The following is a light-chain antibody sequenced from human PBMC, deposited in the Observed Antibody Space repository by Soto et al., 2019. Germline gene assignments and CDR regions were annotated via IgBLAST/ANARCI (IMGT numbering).Light chain of an antibody. V-gene: IGKV4-1*01. CDR3: QQHYSTPLT. J-gene: IGKJ4*01. Sequence: DIVLTQSPDSLAVSLGARATINCKSSQSVLFSSNNLNYLAWYQQKPGQPPKLLIYWASTRDSGVPDRFSGSGFGTNFPLIINSPQAEDVAVYYCQQHYSTPLTFGGGTNVEIK. CDR1: QSVLFSSNNLNY. CDR2: WAS.